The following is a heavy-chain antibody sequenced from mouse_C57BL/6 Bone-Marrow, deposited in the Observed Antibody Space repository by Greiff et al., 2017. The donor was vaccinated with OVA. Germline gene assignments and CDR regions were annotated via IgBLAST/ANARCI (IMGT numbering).Heavy chain of an antibody. CDR2: IYPGDGDT. CDR3: ARALITTEDWYFDV. CDR1: GYAFSSYW. J-gene: IGHJ1*03. V-gene: IGHV1-80*01. Sequence: QVQLKESGAELVKPGASVTISCKASGYAFSSYWMNWVKQRPGKGLEWIGQIYPGDGDTNYNGKFKGKATLTADKSSSTAYMQLSSLTSEDSAVYFCARALITTEDWYFDVWGTGTTVTVSS. D-gene: IGHD1-1*01.